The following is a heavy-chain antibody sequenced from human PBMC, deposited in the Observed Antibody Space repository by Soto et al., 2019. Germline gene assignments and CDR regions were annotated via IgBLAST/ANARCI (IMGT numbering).Heavy chain of an antibody. CDR3: ARAHGDYDAFDI. D-gene: IGHD4-17*01. Sequence: QVQLVQSGAEVKKPGASVKVSCKASGYTFTGYYMHWVRQAPGQGLEWMGWINPNSGGTNYAQKVQGRVTMTRDTSISTAYMELSRLRSDDTSVYYCARAHGDYDAFDIWGQGTMVTVSS. V-gene: IGHV1-2*02. J-gene: IGHJ3*02. CDR1: GYTFTGYY. CDR2: INPNSGGT.